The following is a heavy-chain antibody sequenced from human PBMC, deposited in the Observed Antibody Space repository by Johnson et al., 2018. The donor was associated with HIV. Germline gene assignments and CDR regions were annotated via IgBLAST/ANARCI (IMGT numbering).Heavy chain of an antibody. CDR2: ISYDGSKK. Sequence: QVQLVESGGGVVQPGRSLRLSCAASGFTFSNYGMNWVRQAPGKGLEWVAVISYDGSKKYYADSVKGRFTISRDNSKNTLYLQMNSLRVEDTAVYYCAKCIWGSSLIDVFDIWGQGTMVTVSS. D-gene: IGHD3-16*01. V-gene: IGHV3-30*18. J-gene: IGHJ3*02. CDR1: GFTFSNYG. CDR3: AKCIWGSSLIDVFDI.